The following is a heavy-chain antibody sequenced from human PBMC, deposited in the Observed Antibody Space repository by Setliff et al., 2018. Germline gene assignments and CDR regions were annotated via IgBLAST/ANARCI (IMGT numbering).Heavy chain of an antibody. Sequence: ETLSLTCTVSRGSINSHYWSWIRQPAGKGLEWIGRIFGSGSTNYNPSLKGRVTMSIDTSKNQFFLKVRSVTAADTAVYYCARGRGSNNSPEDFDYWGLGTLVTVSS. V-gene: IGHV4-4*07. CDR1: RGSINSHY. CDR3: ARGRGSNNSPEDFDY. D-gene: IGHD1-1*01. CDR2: IFGSGST. J-gene: IGHJ4*02.